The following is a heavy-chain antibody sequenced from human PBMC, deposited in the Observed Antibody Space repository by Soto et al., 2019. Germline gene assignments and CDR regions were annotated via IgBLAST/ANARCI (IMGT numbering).Heavy chain of an antibody. Sequence: QVQLVESGGGVVQPGRSLRLSCAASGFTFSSYGMHWVRQAPGKGLEWVAVIWYDGSNKYYADSVKGRFTISRDNSKNTLYVQMNSLRAEDTAVYYCAREETAMVSSPDSRGYYYYYMDVWGKGTTVTVSS. V-gene: IGHV3-33*01. J-gene: IGHJ6*03. CDR1: GFTFSSYG. CDR3: AREETAMVSSPDSRGYYYYYMDV. D-gene: IGHD5-18*01. CDR2: IWYDGSNK.